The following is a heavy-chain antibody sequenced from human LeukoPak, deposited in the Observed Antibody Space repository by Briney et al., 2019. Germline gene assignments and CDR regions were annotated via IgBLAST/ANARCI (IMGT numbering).Heavy chain of an antibody. Sequence: SETLSLTCTVSGGSISSSSYYWGWIRQPPGKGLEWIVSIYYSGSTYYNPSLKSRVTISVYTSKNQFSLKLSSVTAADTAVYYCARQEYSSPGSTYDYWGQGTLVTVSS. CDR2: IYYSGST. V-gene: IGHV4-39*01. J-gene: IGHJ4*02. CDR1: GGSISSSSYY. D-gene: IGHD6-6*01. CDR3: ARQEYSSPGSTYDY.